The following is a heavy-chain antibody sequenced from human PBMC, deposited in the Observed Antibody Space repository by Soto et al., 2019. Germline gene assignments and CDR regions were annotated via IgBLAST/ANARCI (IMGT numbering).Heavy chain of an antibody. CDR2: ISPHNFNT. CDR3: ARDGGYDILTGYLGY. CDR1: GYTFTHFY. D-gene: IGHD3-9*01. Sequence: GASVKVSCKASGYTFTHFYITWVRQAPGQGLEWMGAISPHNFNTNFAQKFQGRVTLTTDTSTNTAYMELSSLTSDDTAVYYCARDGGYDILTGYLGYWGQGTLVTVSS. J-gene: IGHJ4*02. V-gene: IGHV1-18*01.